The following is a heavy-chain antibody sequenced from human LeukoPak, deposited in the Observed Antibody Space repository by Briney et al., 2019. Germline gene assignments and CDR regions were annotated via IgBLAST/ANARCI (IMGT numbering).Heavy chain of an antibody. D-gene: IGHD3-16*02. CDR3: ARGIGGVIAYYFDY. CDR1: GFTFSSYS. Sequence: KPGGSLRLSCAASGFTFSSYSRNWVRQAPGKGLEWVSSISSSSSYIYYADSVKGRFTISRDNAKNSLYLQMNSLRAEDTAVYYCARGIGGVIAYYFDYWGQGTLVTVSS. J-gene: IGHJ4*02. CDR2: ISSSSSYI. V-gene: IGHV3-21*01.